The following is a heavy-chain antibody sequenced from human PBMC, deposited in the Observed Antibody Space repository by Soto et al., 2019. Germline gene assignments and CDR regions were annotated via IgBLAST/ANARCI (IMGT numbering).Heavy chain of an antibody. CDR2: MNPNSGNT. CDR3: ARRPGYCSSTSCYRPLAY. D-gene: IGHD2-2*03. J-gene: IGHJ4*02. V-gene: IGHV1-8*01. CDR1: GYTFTSYD. Sequence: GASVKVSCKASGYTFTSYDINWVRQATGQGLEWMGWMNPNSGNTGYAQKFQGRVTMTRNTSISTAYMELSSLRSEDTAVYYCARRPGYCSSTSCYRPLAYWGQGTLVTVSS.